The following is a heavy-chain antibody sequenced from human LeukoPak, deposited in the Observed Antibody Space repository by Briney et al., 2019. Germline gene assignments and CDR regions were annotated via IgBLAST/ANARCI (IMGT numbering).Heavy chain of an antibody. J-gene: IGHJ4*02. CDR3: VREYGGGDCYPWN. CDR2: INPNSGGT. V-gene: IGHV1-2*06. CDR1: GYTFTDSY. Sequence: ASVKVSCKASGYTFTDSYIHWVRQAPGQGLECVGRINPNSGGTNYAQKFQGRVTMTRDTSISTAYMELSSLRYDDTAVYYCVREYGGGDCYPWNWGQGTLVTVSS. D-gene: IGHD2-21*02.